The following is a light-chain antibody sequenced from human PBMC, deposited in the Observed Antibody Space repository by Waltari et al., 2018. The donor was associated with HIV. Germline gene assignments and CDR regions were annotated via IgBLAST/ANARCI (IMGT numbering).Light chain of an antibody. J-gene: IGLJ2*01. Sequence: QSALTQPASVSGSPGRSNTISCTGTSSDVGGYIYVSWYQQHAGKAPKLMIYEDSNRPSGVADRFSGSKSGNTASLTISGLQAEDEADYYCVSYTSSSTLILGGGTKVTVL. CDR1: SSDVGGYIY. CDR2: EDS. V-gene: IGLV2-14*01. CDR3: VSYTSSSTLI.